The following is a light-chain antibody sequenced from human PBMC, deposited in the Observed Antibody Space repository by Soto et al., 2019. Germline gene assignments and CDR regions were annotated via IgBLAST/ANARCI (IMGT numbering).Light chain of an antibody. Sequence: DIQMTQSPSSLSASVGDRATITCRASQGIRNDLGWYQQKPGKAPKRLIYAASSLPSGVPSRFSGSGSGTDSIITISSLQPEDVVNYYYLQHNSYPWTFGQGTKVDIK. J-gene: IGKJ1*01. CDR1: QGIRND. CDR3: LQHNSYPWT. CDR2: AAS. V-gene: IGKV1-17*01.